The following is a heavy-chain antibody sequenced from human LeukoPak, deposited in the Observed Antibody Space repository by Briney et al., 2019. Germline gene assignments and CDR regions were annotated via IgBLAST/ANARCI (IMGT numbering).Heavy chain of an antibody. CDR3: AKHYSSGWYYFDY. CDR2: IYYSGST. D-gene: IGHD6-19*01. CDR1: GGSISSYY. J-gene: IGHJ4*02. V-gene: IGHV4-59*08. Sequence: SGTLSLTCTVSGGSISSYYWSWIRQPPGKGLEWIGYIYYSGSTNYNPSLKSRVTISVDTSKNQFSLKLSSVTAADTAVYYCAKHYSSGWYYFDYRGQGTLVTVSS.